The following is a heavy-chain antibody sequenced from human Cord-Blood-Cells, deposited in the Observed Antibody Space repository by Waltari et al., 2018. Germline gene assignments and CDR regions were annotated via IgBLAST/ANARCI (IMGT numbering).Heavy chain of an antibody. CDR2: FDPEIGET. Sequence: QVQLVQSGAEVKKPGASVKVSCKVSGYTLPALSMHWVRQAPGKGREWMGGFDPEIGETSYAQKFQGRVTMTDDTSTDTDYMELSSLRSEDTAVYYCATDLPDSGSYWFDPWGQGTLVTVSS. CDR3: ATDLPDSGSYWFDP. V-gene: IGHV1-24*01. J-gene: IGHJ5*02. CDR1: GYTLPALS. D-gene: IGHD1-26*01.